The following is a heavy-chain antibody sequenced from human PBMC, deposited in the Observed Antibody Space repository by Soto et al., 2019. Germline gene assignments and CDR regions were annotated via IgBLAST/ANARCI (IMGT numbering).Heavy chain of an antibody. CDR1: GYTFTGYY. D-gene: IGHD2-2*01. J-gene: IGHJ6*02. CDR2: INPNGGGT. V-gene: IGHV1-2*04. Sequence: QVQLVQSGAEVKKPGASVKVSCKASGYTFTGYYMHWVRQAPGQGLEWMGWINPNGGGTNYAQKFQGWVTMTRDTATSNAHMELSKLLSDDTAVYYCAREREPYCLSTSCPQPYGMDVWGQGTTVTVSS. CDR3: AREREPYCLSTSCPQPYGMDV.